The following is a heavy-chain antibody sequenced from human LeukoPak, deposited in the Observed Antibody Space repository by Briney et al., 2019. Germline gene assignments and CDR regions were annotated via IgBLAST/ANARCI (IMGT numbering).Heavy chain of an antibody. CDR2: INHSGIT. CDR1: GGSISSSNYY. J-gene: IGHJ4*02. CDR3: ARLVGAGFDY. V-gene: IGHV4-39*07. D-gene: IGHD1-26*01. Sequence: SETLSLTCTVSGGSISSSNYYWGWIRQPPGKGLEWIGNINHSGITYNNPPLKSRVTISVDTSKNQFSLKLRSVTAADTAVYYCARLVGAGFDYWGQGTLVTVSS.